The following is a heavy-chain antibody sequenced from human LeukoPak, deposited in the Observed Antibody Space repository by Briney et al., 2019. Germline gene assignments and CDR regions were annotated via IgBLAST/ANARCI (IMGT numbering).Heavy chain of an antibody. V-gene: IGHV4-59*01. CDR3: ARATGESSGWSSFDY. Sequence: KPSETLSLTCAVYGGSFSGYYWSWIRQPPGKGLEWIGYIYYSGSTNYNPSLKSRVTISVDTSKNQFSLKLSSVTAADTAVYYCARATGESSGWSSFDYWGQGTLVTVSS. J-gene: IGHJ4*02. CDR1: GGSFSGYY. D-gene: IGHD6-19*01. CDR2: IYYSGST.